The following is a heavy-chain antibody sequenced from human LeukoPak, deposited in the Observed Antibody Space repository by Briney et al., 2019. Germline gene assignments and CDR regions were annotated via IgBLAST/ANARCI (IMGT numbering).Heavy chain of an antibody. J-gene: IGHJ1*01. Sequence: SETLSLTCAVYGGSFSGYYWSWIRQPPGKGLEWIGEINHSGSTNYNPSLKSRVTISADTSKNQFSLKLSSVTAADTAVYYCARMDLGSGWSIQHWGQGTLVTVSS. CDR3: ARMDLGSGWSIQH. CDR1: GGSFSGYY. D-gene: IGHD6-19*01. V-gene: IGHV4-34*01. CDR2: INHSGST.